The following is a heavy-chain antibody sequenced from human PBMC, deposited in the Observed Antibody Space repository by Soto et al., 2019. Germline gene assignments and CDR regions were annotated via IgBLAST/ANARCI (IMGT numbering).Heavy chain of an antibody. D-gene: IGHD7-27*01. V-gene: IGHV4-61*01. J-gene: IGHJ3*02. CDR2: IYYSGGT. CDR3: ARVCHETGDDEAFDI. CDR1: GGSVSSGSYY. Sequence: SETLSLTCTVSGGSVSSGSYYWSWIREPPGKGLEGIGYIYYSGGTNYNPYLKSRVTISVDTTKNQFYLKLRSVTAADPAVYYCARVCHETGDDEAFDIWGQGTMVTVSS.